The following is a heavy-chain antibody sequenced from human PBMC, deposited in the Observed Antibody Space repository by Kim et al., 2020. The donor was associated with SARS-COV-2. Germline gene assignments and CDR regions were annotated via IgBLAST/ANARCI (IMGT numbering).Heavy chain of an antibody. CDR2: ISGSGGST. CDR1: GFTFSSYA. J-gene: IGHJ6*02. D-gene: IGHD4-4*01. CDR3: APFPHLHHYYYYYGMDV. Sequence: GGSLRLSCAASGFTFSSYAMSWVRQAPGKGLEWVSAISGSGGSTYYADSVKGRFTISRDNSKNTLYLQMNSLRAEDTAVYYCAPFPHLHHYYYYYGMDVWGQGTTVTVSS. V-gene: IGHV3-23*01.